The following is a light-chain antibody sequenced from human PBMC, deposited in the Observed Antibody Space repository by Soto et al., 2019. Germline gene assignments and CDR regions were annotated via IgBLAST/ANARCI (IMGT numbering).Light chain of an antibody. CDR1: GGSIASNF. CDR3: QSYDSTTHWV. CDR2: EDS. Sequence: NFMLTQPHSVSESPGKTVTIPCTRSGGSIASNFVQWYQQRPGSAPSLVMYEDSQRPSGVPDRFSGSIDSSSNSASLTTSGLKTEDEADYYWQSYDSTTHWVFGEGTKLTVL. J-gene: IGLJ3*02. V-gene: IGLV6-57*03.